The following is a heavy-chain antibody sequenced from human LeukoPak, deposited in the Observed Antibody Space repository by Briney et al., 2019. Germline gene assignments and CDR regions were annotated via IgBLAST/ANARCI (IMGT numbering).Heavy chain of an antibody. D-gene: IGHD6-25*01. V-gene: IGHV3-23*01. Sequence: GSLRLSCAASGFLFSNYGMTWVRQAPGKGLEWVSTISSSGTRTYYADSVKGRFTISRDNSKNTDLQMNSLRVEDTAVYYCAKSGEGGYYHPHWGLGTLVTVSS. CDR1: GFLFSNYG. CDR3: AKSGEGGYYHPH. CDR2: ISSSGTRT. J-gene: IGHJ4*02.